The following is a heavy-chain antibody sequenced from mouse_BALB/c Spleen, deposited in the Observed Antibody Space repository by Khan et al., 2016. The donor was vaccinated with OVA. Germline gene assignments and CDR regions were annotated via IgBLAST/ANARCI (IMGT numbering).Heavy chain of an antibody. V-gene: IGHV5-6*01. Sequence: EVQLVESGGDLVKPGGSLKLSCAASGFTFSTYGMSWVRQTPDKRLEWVTTINTGGIYTYYPDSVKGGFTISRDNAKNTLYLQMNSLKSEDTTMYYCARLAYYYNSEGFAYWGQGTLVTVSA. CDR2: INTGGIYT. CDR3: ARLAYYYNSEGFAY. CDR1: GFTFSTYG. J-gene: IGHJ3*01. D-gene: IGHD1-1*02.